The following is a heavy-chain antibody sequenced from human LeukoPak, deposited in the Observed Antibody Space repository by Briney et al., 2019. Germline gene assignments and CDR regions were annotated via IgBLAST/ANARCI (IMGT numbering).Heavy chain of an antibody. Sequence: PSETLSLTCSVSGRSVTNFYWSWIRQPAGRGLECIGRIYASGSTNYNPSLKSRVTISVDTSKNQFSLELYSVTAADTAVYYCARSNRGNSGYDPDYWGQGTLVTVSS. J-gene: IGHJ4*02. CDR1: GRSVTNFY. CDR3: ARSNRGNSGYDPDY. V-gene: IGHV4-4*07. CDR2: IYASGST. D-gene: IGHD5-12*01.